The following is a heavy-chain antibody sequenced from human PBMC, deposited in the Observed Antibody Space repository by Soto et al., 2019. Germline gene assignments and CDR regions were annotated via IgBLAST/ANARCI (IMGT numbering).Heavy chain of an antibody. D-gene: IGHD6-6*01. V-gene: IGHV4-61*08. CDR1: GDSVSSSDFY. CDR2: VYSTGTT. J-gene: IGHJ6*02. Sequence: PSETLSLTCAVSGDSVSSSDFYWTWIRQPPGKPLEWIGYVYSTGTTNYSPSLKSRVDMSVDTSENQFSLKVRSVTAADAAVYFCERVSKLVATKDGKSAYFYAMDVWGPGTKVTVSS. CDR3: ERVSKLVATKDGKSAYFYAMDV.